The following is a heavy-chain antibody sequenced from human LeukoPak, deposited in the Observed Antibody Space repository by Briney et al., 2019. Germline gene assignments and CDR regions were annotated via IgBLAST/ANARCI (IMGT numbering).Heavy chain of an antibody. CDR1: GFTFSSYW. CDR3: ARDYYDSSGSSWFDP. CDR2: ISSGSSFM. Sequence: GSLRLSCAASGFTFSSYWMSWVRQAPGKGLEWVSSISSGSSFMYYADSVKGRFTISRDNAKNSLYLQMNSLRAKDTALYYCARDYYDSSGSSWFDPWGQGTLVTVSS. V-gene: IGHV3-21*01. D-gene: IGHD3-22*01. J-gene: IGHJ5*02.